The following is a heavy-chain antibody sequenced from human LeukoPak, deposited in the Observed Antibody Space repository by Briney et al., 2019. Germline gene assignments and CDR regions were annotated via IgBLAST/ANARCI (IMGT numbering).Heavy chain of an antibody. D-gene: IGHD3-22*01. Sequence: GGSLRLSCAASGFTFDDYGMSWVRQAPGKGLEWVSGINWNGGSTGYADSVKGRFSISRDNAKNSLYLQMNSLRAEDTALYYSARSYYYDSSGYSRPFDYWGQGTLVTVSS. V-gene: IGHV3-20*04. CDR1: GFTFDDYG. J-gene: IGHJ4*02. CDR2: INWNGGST. CDR3: ARSYYYDSSGYSRPFDY.